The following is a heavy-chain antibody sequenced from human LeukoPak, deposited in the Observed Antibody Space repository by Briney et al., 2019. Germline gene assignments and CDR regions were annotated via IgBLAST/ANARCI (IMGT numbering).Heavy chain of an antibody. V-gene: IGHV1-3*03. CDR2: INAGNGNT. D-gene: IGHD3-22*01. CDR3: ARGKGSGGYYYRWFDP. CDR1: GYSFTSYA. J-gene: IGHJ5*02. Sequence: ASVKVSCKASGYSFTSYAIHWVRQAPGQRLEWMGWINAGNGNTKYSEEFQGRVTITRETSASTAYMELSSLRSEDMAVYYCARGKGSGGYYYRWFDPWGQGTLVTVSS.